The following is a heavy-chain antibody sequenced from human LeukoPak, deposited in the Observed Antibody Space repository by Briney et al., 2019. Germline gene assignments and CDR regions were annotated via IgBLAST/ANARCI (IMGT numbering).Heavy chain of an antibody. J-gene: IGHJ4*02. CDR2: IRYDGSNK. Sequence: GGSLRLSCTVSGFTVSSNSMSWVRQAPGKGLEWVAFIRYDGSNKYYADSVKGRFTISRDNSKNTLYLQMNSLRAEDTAVYCCAKGTDGYWGQRTLVTVSS. CDR1: GFTVSSNS. CDR3: AKGTDGY. V-gene: IGHV3-30*02.